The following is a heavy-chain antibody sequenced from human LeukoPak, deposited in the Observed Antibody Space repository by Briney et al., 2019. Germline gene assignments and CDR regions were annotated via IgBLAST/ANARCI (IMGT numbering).Heavy chain of an antibody. Sequence: ASVKVSCKTSADTLGGDDVHWVRQAPGQGLEWLGWLSPDDGFTGYAQDFQGRLTMTTGTTINTVFMELSGLKSEDTAVYYCATESVISISGVVFHYFDPWGQGTQVTVSS. CDR2: LSPDDGFT. J-gene: IGHJ5*02. CDR3: ATESVISISGVVFHYFDP. D-gene: IGHD3-3*01. CDR1: ADTLGGDD. V-gene: IGHV1-8*01.